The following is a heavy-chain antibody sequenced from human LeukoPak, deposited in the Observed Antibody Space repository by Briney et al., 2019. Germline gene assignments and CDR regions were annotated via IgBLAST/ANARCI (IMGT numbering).Heavy chain of an antibody. CDR2: IYYSGST. J-gene: IGHJ3*02. D-gene: IGHD3-16*01. Sequence: SETLSLTCTVSGGSLTSYYWSWIRQPPGKGLEWIGYIYYSGSTNYNPSLKSRVTISVDTSKNQFSLKLSSVTAADTAVYYCARDLYYDYVWEALDIWGQGTMVTVSS. V-gene: IGHV4-59*01. CDR1: GGSLTSYY. CDR3: ARDLYYDYVWEALDI.